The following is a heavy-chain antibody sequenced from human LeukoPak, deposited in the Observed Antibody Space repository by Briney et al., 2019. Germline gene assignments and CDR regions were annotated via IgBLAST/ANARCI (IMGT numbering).Heavy chain of an antibody. D-gene: IGHD1-26*01. CDR3: AKLKGYSGSFFDY. CDR1: GFTFSSYA. Sequence: GGSLRLSCAASGFTFSSYAMSWVRQAPGKGLEWVSGISGSGGTTCYADSVKGRFTISRDNSKNTLYLQMNSLRAEDTAVYYCAKLKGYSGSFFDYWGQGTLVTVSS. J-gene: IGHJ4*02. V-gene: IGHV3-23*01. CDR2: ISGSGGTT.